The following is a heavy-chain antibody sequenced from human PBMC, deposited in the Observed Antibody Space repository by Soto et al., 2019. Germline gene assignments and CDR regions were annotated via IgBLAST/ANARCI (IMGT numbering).Heavy chain of an antibody. V-gene: IGHV3-23*01. Sequence: GGSLRLSCAASGFTFNNYAMNWVRQAPGKGLEWVATISATGGSTYYADSVKGRFTISRDNSKNTLYLQMNSLRVEDTAVYYCAKFGGGGRDYYYYGMDVWGQGTTVTVSS. CDR3: AKFGGGGRDYYYYGMDV. CDR2: ISATGGST. J-gene: IGHJ6*02. CDR1: GFTFNNYA. D-gene: IGHD3-10*01.